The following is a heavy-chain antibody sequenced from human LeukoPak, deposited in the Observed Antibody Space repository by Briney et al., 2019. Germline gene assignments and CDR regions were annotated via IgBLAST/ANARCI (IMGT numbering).Heavy chain of an antibody. CDR3: ARVPRYCSSTSCYHFDY. Sequence: ASVKVSCKASGYTFTGYYMHWVRQAPGQGLEWMGWINPNSGGTNYAQKFQGRVTMTRDTSINTAYMELSRLRSDDTAVYYCARVPRYCSSTSCYHFDYWGQGTLVTVSS. J-gene: IGHJ4*02. CDR2: INPNSGGT. D-gene: IGHD2-2*01. V-gene: IGHV1-2*02. CDR1: GYTFTGYY.